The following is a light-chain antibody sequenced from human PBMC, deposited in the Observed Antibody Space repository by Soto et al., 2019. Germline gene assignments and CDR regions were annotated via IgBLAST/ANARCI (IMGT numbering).Light chain of an antibody. CDR1: SSNIGSNT. CDR3: AAWDDSLSGHWV. CDR2: SNH. Sequence: QSVLTQPPSASGTPGQRVTISCSGSSSNIGSNTVNWYQQLPGTAPKLLIYSNHQRPSGVPDRFSGSKSCTSASLAISGLQSEDEADYYCAAWDDSLSGHWVFGGGTKLTVL. J-gene: IGLJ3*02. V-gene: IGLV1-44*01.